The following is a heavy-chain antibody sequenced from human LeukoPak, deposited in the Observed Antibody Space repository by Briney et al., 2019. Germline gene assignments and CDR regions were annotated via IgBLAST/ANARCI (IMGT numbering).Heavy chain of an antibody. CDR1: GGSLSSDY. J-gene: IGHJ6*03. V-gene: IGHV4-59*01. Sequence: SETLSLTCTVSGGSLSSDYSSWIWHPPREGRELIWYVYYSRSSNHNPSLKSGVQISVATSKNPFSLKLSSVTAADTAAYSCAREKRTKGYYYYMDVWGKGTTVTVSS. CDR3: AREKRTKGYYYYMDV. D-gene: IGHD2-8*01. CDR2: VYYSRSS.